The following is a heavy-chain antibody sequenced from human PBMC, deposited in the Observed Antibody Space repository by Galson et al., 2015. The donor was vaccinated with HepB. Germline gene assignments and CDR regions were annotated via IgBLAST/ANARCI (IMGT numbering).Heavy chain of an antibody. CDR2: INPGDGST. J-gene: IGHJ3*02. CDR3: ARKWEVRGGGDAFDI. Sequence: SVKVSCKASGYTFTSYYMHWVRQAPGQGPEWMGIINPGDGSTDYRQKFQGRVTMTRDTSTSTVYMELSRLRSEDTAVYYCARKWEVRGGGDAFDIWGQGTMVTISS. D-gene: IGHD3-10*01. V-gene: IGHV1-46*03. CDR1: GYTFTSYY.